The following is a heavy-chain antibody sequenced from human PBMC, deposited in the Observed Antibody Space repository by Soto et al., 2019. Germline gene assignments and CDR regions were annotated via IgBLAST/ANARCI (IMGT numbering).Heavy chain of an antibody. CDR2: ISGDGGTR. D-gene: IGHD6-6*01. V-gene: IGHV3-23*01. CDR1: GFTFSSYA. CDR3: AKRNGHSSSSDSPAVQY. J-gene: IGHJ4*02. Sequence: HPGGSLRLSCAASGFTFSSYAMSWVRQAPGMGLEWVSVISGDGGTRDYADAVKGRFTISRDNSGNTLYLRMNSLRADDTAVYYCAKRNGHSSSSDSPAVQYWGQGNLVTVSS.